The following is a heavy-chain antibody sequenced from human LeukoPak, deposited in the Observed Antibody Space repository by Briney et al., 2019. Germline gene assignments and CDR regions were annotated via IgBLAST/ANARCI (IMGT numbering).Heavy chain of an antibody. CDR3: ARDQGYYDSSGPDY. J-gene: IGHJ4*02. CDR2: ISSSSSYI. D-gene: IGHD3-22*01. Sequence: GGFLRLSCAASGFTFSSYSMNWVRQAPGKGLEWVSSISSSSSYIYYADSVKGRFTISRDNAKNSLYLQMNSLRAEDTAVYYCARDQGYYDSSGPDYWGQGTLVTVSS. V-gene: IGHV3-21*01. CDR1: GFTFSSYS.